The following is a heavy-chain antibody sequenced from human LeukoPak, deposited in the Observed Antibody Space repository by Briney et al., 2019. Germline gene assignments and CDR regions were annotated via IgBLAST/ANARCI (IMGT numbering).Heavy chain of an antibody. CDR3: ARVTRAYNYGSDF. CDR2: IYSSGST. J-gene: IGHJ4*02. Sequence: SETLSLTCTVSGGSIGNYYRSWIRQPPGKGLEWVGYIYSSGSTNYNPSLKSRVTISVDVSKNQFSLKLSSVTAADTALYYCARVTRAYNYGSDFWGQGTLVTVSS. V-gene: IGHV4-59*01. CDR1: GGSIGNYY. D-gene: IGHD5-18*01.